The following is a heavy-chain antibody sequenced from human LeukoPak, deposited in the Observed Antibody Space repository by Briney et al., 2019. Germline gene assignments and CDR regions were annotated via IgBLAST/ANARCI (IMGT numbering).Heavy chain of an antibody. CDR3: ASLEWRAYKLVY. Sequence: SETLSLTCTVSGGSISSSSYYWGWVRQPPGKGLEWIGSIYYSGSTYYNPSLKSRVTISVDTSKNQFSLKLSSVTAADAAVYYCASLEWRAYKLVYWGQGTLVTVSS. J-gene: IGHJ4*02. CDR2: IYYSGST. V-gene: IGHV4-39*01. CDR1: GGSISSSSYY. D-gene: IGHD1-1*01.